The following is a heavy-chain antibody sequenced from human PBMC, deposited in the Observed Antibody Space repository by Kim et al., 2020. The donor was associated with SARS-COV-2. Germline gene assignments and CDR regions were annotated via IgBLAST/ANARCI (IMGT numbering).Heavy chain of an antibody. D-gene: IGHD1-26*01. J-gene: IGHJ4*02. Sequence: SRVTISVDTSKNQFSLKLSSVTAADTAVYYCARRRSSWYSGRAGEYFDYWGQGTLVTVSS. V-gene: IGHV4-39*01. CDR3: ARRRSSWYSGRAGEYFDY.